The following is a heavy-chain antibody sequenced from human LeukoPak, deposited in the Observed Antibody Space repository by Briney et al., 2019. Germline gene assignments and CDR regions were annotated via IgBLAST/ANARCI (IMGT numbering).Heavy chain of an antibody. CDR3: ARRTGSILEWLFFDY. CDR1: GYSFTSYW. J-gene: IGHJ4*02. CDR2: IYPGDSDT. V-gene: IGHV5-51*01. Sequence: GESLKISCKGSGYSFTSYWIGWVRQMPGKGLEWMGIIYPGDSDTRYSPSFQGQVTISADKSISTAYLQWTSLKASDTAIYYCARRTGSILEWLFFDYWGQGTLVTVSS. D-gene: IGHD3-3*01.